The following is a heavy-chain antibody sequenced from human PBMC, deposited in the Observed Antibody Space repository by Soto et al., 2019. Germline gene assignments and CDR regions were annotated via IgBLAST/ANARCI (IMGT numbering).Heavy chain of an antibody. J-gene: IGHJ6*03. CDR3: ARRASYGEYHSHWFYMDV. Sequence: GGSLRLSCAASGFPFSDFWMTWVRQAPGRGLEWVANIHQDGSQTFYMDSVRGRFSISRDNAQNSLHLQMNSLRADDTAIYYCARRASYGEYHSHWFYMDVWSKGTTVTVSS. CDR2: IHQDGSQT. CDR1: GFPFSDFW. V-gene: IGHV3-7*01. D-gene: IGHD4-17*01.